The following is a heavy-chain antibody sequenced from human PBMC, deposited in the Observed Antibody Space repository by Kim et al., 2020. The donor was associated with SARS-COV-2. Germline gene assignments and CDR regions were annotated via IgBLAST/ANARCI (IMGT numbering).Heavy chain of an antibody. V-gene: IGHV5-10-1*01. CDR2: IEPSDYYT. Sequence: GESLKISCKGSGYSFTSYWIRWVRQMPGKGLEWMGRIEPSDYYTNYSPSFQGHVTISADKSISNAYLQWSSLKASDTAMYYCASSGFGELHVSDSWGQGTLVTVSS. CDR3: ASSGFGELHVSDS. CDR1: GYSFTSYW. J-gene: IGHJ4*02. D-gene: IGHD3-10*01.